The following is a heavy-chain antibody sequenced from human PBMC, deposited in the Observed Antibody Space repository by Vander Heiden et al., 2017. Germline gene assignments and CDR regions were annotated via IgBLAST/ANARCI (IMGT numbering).Heavy chain of an antibody. CDR1: GLPFSSTA. J-gene: IGHJ6*02. CDR2: ISGSGSNT. CDR3: AKDFGDNGFYYGLDV. Sequence: VQLLESGGGVVQPGGSLRLSCAASGLPFSSTAMNWVRQAPGKGLEWVSVISGSGSNTYYADSVKGRFTISRDNSKNTLYLQMSSLRAEDTAAYYCAKDFGDNGFYYGLDVWGQRTTVTVSS. V-gene: IGHV3-23*01. D-gene: IGHD1-20*01.